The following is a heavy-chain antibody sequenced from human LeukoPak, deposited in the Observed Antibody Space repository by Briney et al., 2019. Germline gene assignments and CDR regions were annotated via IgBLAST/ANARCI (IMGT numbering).Heavy chain of an antibody. D-gene: IGHD2-2*01. CDR2: IYYSGST. CDR3: ARFTTYAAAIDY. CDR1: GGSISSYY. Sequence: SETLSLTCTVSGGSISSYYWSWIRQPPGKGLEWIGYIYYSGSTNYNPSLKSRVTISVDTSKNQFSLKLRSVTATDTAVYYCARFTTYAAAIDYWGQGTLVTVSS. J-gene: IGHJ4*02. V-gene: IGHV4-59*01.